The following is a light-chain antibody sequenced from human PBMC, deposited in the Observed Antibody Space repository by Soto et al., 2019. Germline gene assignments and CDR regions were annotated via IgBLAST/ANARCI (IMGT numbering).Light chain of an antibody. V-gene: IGLV1-40*01. CDR2: GNS. Sequence: QSVLTQPPSVSGAPGQRVTVSCTGSSSNIGAGYDVHGYQQLPGTAPKLLIFGNSNRPSAVPDRFSGSKSGTSASLAITGLQAEDEADYYCQSYDNLGGLWVFGGGTKLTVL. CDR1: SSNIGAGYD. CDR3: QSYDNLGGLWV. J-gene: IGLJ3*02.